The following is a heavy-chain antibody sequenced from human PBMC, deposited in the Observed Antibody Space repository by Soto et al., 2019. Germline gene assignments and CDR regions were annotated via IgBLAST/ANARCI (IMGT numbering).Heavy chain of an antibody. CDR3: ARHNYDSIGTAVDV. J-gene: IGHJ6*02. D-gene: IGHD3-22*01. Sequence: QVQLQESGPGLLKPSQTLSLTCTVSGGSISSGGYYWSWIRHHPGKGLEWIGYIYYSGSTYYNPSLKSRVTISVDASKNQCSLKLSSVTAADTAVYYCARHNYDSIGTAVDVWGQGTTVTFSS. CDR2: IYYSGST. V-gene: IGHV4-31*03. CDR1: GGSISSGGYY.